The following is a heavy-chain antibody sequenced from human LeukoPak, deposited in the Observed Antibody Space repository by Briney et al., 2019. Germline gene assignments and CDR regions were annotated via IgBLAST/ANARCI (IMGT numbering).Heavy chain of an antibody. CDR1: CRSFSNYY. CDR3: ASLVGHCSGSNCYLSDY. J-gene: IGHJ4*02. D-gene: IGHD2-2*01. CDR2: ISHSGIS. Sequence: ASETLSHTCAVCCRSFSNYYWSWIRQSPGKGLEWIGEISHSGISKYNPSLKSRLTISADTSKNQFSLRLSSVTAADTAVYYCASLVGHCSGSNCYLSDYWGQGTQVTVSS. V-gene: IGHV4-34*01.